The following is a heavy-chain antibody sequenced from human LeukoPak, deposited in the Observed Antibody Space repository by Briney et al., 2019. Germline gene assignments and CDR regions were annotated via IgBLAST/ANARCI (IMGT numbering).Heavy chain of an antibody. D-gene: IGHD3-3*01. J-gene: IGHJ4*02. V-gene: IGHV1-18*01. Sequence: ASVKVSCKASGYTFTSYGISWVRQAPGQGLEWMGWISAYNGNTNYAQKFQGRVTMTRNTSISTAYMELSSLRSEDTAVHYCARESYDFWSGPTGYWGQGTLVTVSS. CDR2: ISAYNGNT. CDR1: GYTFTSYG. CDR3: ARESYDFWSGPTGY.